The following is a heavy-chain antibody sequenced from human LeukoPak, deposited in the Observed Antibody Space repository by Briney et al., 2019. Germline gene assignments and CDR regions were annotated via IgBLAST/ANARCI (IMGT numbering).Heavy chain of an antibody. D-gene: IGHD3/OR15-3a*01. CDR2: ISNRGSTI. CDR3: ARDWRTGSYIYYLDY. Sequence: GGSLRLSLAASGFPLSSLPFNWVRQAPGEGVGWVSYISNRGSTIYYADSMKGRFTISRDNAKNSLYLQMNSLRAEDTAVYYCARDWRTGSYIYYLDYWGQGTLVTVSS. V-gene: IGHV3-48*04. CDR1: GFPLSSLP. J-gene: IGHJ4*02.